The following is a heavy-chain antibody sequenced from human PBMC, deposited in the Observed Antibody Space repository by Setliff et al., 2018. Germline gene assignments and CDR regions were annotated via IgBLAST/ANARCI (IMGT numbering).Heavy chain of an antibody. CDR1: DYAFVSYG. J-gene: IGHJ4*02. CDR2: ISAYTGKA. D-gene: IGHD3-3*01. Sequence: ASVKVSCKASDYAFVSYGLSWMRQAPGQGLERLGWISAYTGKADYAHNFQDRLTMTTDTSTNTAYMELRSLTSDDTAVYFCARAPRLEWILPTFDYWGQGTPVTVSS. V-gene: IGHV1-18*01. CDR3: ARAPRLEWILPTFDY.